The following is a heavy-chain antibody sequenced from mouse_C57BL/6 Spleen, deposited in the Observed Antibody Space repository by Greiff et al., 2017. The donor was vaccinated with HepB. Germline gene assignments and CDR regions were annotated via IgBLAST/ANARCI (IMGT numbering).Heavy chain of an antibody. CDR1: GFTFTDYY. V-gene: IGHV7-3*01. D-gene: IGHD2-12*01. J-gene: IGHJ2*01. CDR3: ARGDYSLFDY. CDR2: IRNKANGYTT. Sequence: DVKLQESGGGLVQPGGSLSLSCAASGFTFTDYYMSWVRQPPGKALEWLGFIRNKANGYTTEYSASVKGRFTISRDNSQSILYLQMNALRAEDSATYYCARGDYSLFDYWGQGTTLTVSS.